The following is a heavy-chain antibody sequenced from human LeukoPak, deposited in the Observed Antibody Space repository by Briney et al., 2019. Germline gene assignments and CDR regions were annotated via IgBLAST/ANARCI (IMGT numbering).Heavy chain of an antibody. CDR2: INHSGST. Sequence: SETLSLTCAVYGGSFSGYYWSWIRQPPGKGLEWIGEINHSGSTNYNPSLKSRVTISVDTSKNQFSLKLSSVTAADTAVYYCARGPIQLWLKDYYYMDVWGKGTMVTVSS. CDR3: ARGPIQLWLKDYYYMDV. V-gene: IGHV4-34*01. CDR1: GGSFSGYY. D-gene: IGHD5-18*01. J-gene: IGHJ6*03.